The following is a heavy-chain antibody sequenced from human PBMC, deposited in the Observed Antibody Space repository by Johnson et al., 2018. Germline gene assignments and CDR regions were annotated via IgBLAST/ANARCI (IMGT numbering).Heavy chain of an antibody. CDR3: AKDAEMYYNMDV. V-gene: IGHV3-30*18. D-gene: IGHD5-24*01. CDR1: GFTFSSFD. CDR2: ISYDGSNV. Sequence: QVQLVQSGGGVVQPGRSLRLSCAASGFTFSSFDMHWVRQAPGKGLEWVAVISYDGSNVYYGDSVKGRFTISKDNSKNTLYLQMNSLRPEDTAVYYCAKDAEMYYNMDVWGKGTTVTVSS. J-gene: IGHJ6*03.